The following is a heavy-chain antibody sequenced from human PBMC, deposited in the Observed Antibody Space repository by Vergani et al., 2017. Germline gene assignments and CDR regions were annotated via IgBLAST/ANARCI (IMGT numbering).Heavy chain of an antibody. CDR1: GGSISSYY. V-gene: IGHV4-59*01. CDR3: AREVGGCGDYYYYYYMDV. D-gene: IGHD1-26*01. Sequence: QVQLQESGPGLVKPSETLSLTCTVSGGSISSYYWSWIRQPPGKGLEWIGYIDYSGSTNYNPSLKSRVTISVNTSKNQFSLQLSSVTAADTAEYYCAREVGGCGDYYYYYYMDVWGKGTTVTVSS. J-gene: IGHJ6*03. CDR2: IDYSGST.